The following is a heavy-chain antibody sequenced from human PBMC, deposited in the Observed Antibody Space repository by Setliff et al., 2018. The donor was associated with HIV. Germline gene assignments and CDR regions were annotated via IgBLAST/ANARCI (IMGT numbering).Heavy chain of an antibody. CDR1: GGSISRGSYS. CDR2: ISYTGIT. D-gene: IGHD4-17*01. Sequence: SETLSLTCTVSGGSISRGSYSWGWIRQPPGKGLEWIGSISYTGITNYNPFLKSRVTISVDTSKNQLSLKLTSVTAADTAVYFCAGDYAGSGRPFDYWGQGTLVTVSS. J-gene: IGHJ4*02. CDR3: AGDYAGSGRPFDY. V-gene: IGHV4-39*01.